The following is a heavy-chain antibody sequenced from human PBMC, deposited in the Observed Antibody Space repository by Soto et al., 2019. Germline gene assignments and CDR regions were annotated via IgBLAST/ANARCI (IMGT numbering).Heavy chain of an antibody. CDR1: GGTFNTYA. CDR2: IFPMFDVP. Sequence: QVQLVQSGPEMKKPGSAVKVSCKASGGTFNTYAMNWVRQVPGQGLEWMGGIFPMFDVPRYAQKFQGRVTITLDESSTTAYMDLSSLRFDVTAVYYCARSVGSGGVIGGFDYWGQGTLVSV. CDR3: ARSVGSGGVIGGFDY. V-gene: IGHV1-69*19. D-gene: IGHD3-16*02. J-gene: IGHJ4*02.